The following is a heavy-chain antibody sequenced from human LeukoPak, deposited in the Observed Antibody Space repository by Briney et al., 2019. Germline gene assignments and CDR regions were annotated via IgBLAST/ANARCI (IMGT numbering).Heavy chain of an antibody. D-gene: IGHD2-8*01. CDR1: GFTVSGNY. V-gene: IGHV3-53*01. CDR2: IYSGGTT. CDR3: ARRMLAEYFQH. J-gene: IGHJ1*01. Sequence: GGSLRLSCAVSGFTVSGNYMSWVRQAPGKGLEWVSLIYSGGTTYYADSVKGRFTISRDNSKNTLYLQMNSLRAEDTAVYYCARRMLAEYFQHWGQGTLVTVSS.